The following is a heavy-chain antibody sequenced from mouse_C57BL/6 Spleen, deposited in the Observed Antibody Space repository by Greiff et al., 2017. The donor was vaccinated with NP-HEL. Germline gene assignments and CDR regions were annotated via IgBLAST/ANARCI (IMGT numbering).Heavy chain of an antibody. V-gene: IGHV5-12*01. J-gene: IGHJ4*01. CDR2: ISNGGGST. D-gene: IGHD2-4*01. Sequence: DVMLVESGGGLVQPGGSLKLSCAASGFTFSDYYMYWVRQTPEKRLEWVAYISNGGGSTYYPDTVKGRFTISRDNAKNTLYLQMSRLKSEDTAMYYCARYDYGYAMDYWGQGTSVTVSS. CDR1: GFTFSDYY. CDR3: ARYDYGYAMDY.